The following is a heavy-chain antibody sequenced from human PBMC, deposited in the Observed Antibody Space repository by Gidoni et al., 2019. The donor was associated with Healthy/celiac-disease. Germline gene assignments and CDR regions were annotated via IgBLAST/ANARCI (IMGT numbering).Heavy chain of an antibody. CDR1: GRTFSSLA. CDR2: IIPIFGTA. CDR3: ARGWGGEHLDY. D-gene: IGHD2-21*01. J-gene: IGHJ4*02. Sequence: QEPLVQSGDAVKKPGSSVKVSCKSSGRTFSSLAISWVRQAPGQGLGWMGGIIPIFGTANNAQKFQGRVTITADESTSTAYMELSSLRSEDTAVYYCARGWGGEHLDYWGQGTLVTVSS. V-gene: IGHV1-69*01.